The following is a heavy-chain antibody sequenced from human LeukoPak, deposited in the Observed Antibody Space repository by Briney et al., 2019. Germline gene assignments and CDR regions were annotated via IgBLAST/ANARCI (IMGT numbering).Heavy chain of an antibody. Sequence: PGGSLRLSCAASGFTFSSYWMSWVRQAPGKGLEWVANVKQDGREKHCVDSVKGRFTISRDNAKNSVYLQMNSLRVEDTAVYYCARGLGAPDSWDHGTLVTVSS. CDR3: ARGLGAPDS. V-gene: IGHV3-7*01. J-gene: IGHJ5*01. CDR2: VKQDGREK. D-gene: IGHD1-26*01. CDR1: GFTFSSYW.